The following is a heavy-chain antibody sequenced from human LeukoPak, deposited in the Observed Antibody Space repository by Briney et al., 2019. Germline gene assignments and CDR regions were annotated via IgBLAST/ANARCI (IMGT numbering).Heavy chain of an antibody. CDR3: AVTSYGSGSYVDS. CDR1: GFTFISFA. CDR2: IYSDGST. Sequence: GGSLRLSCAASGFTFISFAMSWVRQAPGKGLEWVSVIYSDGSTYYADSVKGRFTISRDNSKNTLYLQMNSLRAEDTAVYYCAVTSYGSGSYVDSWGQGTLVTVSS. V-gene: IGHV3-66*01. J-gene: IGHJ5*01. D-gene: IGHD3-10*01.